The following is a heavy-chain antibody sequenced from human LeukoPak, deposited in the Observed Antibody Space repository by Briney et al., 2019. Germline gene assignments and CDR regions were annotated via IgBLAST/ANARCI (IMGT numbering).Heavy chain of an antibody. CDR3: AKDRPILVVTAMLDY. J-gene: IGHJ4*02. CDR2: ISGSGGST. Sequence: GGSLRLSCAASGFTFSSYAMSWVRQAPVKGLEWVSAISGSGGSTYYADSVKGRFTISRDNSKNTLYLQMNSLRAEDTAVYYRAKDRPILVVTAMLDYWGQGTLVTVSS. D-gene: IGHD2-21*02. V-gene: IGHV3-23*01. CDR1: GFTFSSYA.